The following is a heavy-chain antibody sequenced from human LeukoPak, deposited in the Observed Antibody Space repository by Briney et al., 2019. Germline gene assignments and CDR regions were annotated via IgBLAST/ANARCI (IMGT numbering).Heavy chain of an antibody. D-gene: IGHD2-15*01. CDR3: ASGLAGGQRDVRVDY. J-gene: IGHJ4*02. V-gene: IGHV3-48*03. CDR2: ISSRGSTI. CDR1: GFTFSSYE. Sequence: GGSQRIACAASGFTFSSYEMNWVRQAPGKGLEWVSYISSRGSTIYYADSVKGRFTISRDNAKNSLYLQMNSLRAEDTAVYYCASGLAGGQRDVRVDYSGQRKLVT.